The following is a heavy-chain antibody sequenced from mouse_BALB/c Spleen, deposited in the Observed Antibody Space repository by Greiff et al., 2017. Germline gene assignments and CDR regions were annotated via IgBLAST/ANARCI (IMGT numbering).Heavy chain of an antibody. J-gene: IGHJ4*01. D-gene: IGHD1-2*01. CDR2: ISYSGST. V-gene: IGHV3-8*02. CDR3: ARRGTATYAMDY. Sequence: DVMLVESGPSLVKPSQSLSLSCSVTGDSITSGYWNWIRKFPGNKLEYMGYISYSGSTYYNPSLKSRISITRDTSKNQYYLQLNSVTTEDTATYYCARRGTATYAMDYWGQGTSVTVSS. CDR1: GDSITSGY.